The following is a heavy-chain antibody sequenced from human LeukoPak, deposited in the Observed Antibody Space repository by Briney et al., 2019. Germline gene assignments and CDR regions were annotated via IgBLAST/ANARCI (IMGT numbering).Heavy chain of an antibody. CDR2: IYYSGNT. V-gene: IGHV4-31*03. J-gene: IGHJ5*02. Sequence: KSSETLSLTCTVSGGSISSGGYYWSWIRQYPGKGLEWIGYIYYSGNTYYNPSLKSRVTISVDTSKIQLSLKLSSVTAADTAVYYCARQWSSYEGRWLRYNWFDPWGQGTLVTVSS. CDR3: ARQWSSYEGRWLRYNWFDP. CDR1: GGSISSGGYY. D-gene: IGHD5-24*01.